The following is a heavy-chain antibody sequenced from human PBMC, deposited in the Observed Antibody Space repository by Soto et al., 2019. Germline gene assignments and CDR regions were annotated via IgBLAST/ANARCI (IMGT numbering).Heavy chain of an antibody. J-gene: IGHJ3*02. Sequence: ASVKVSCKASGYTFTSYGISWVRQARGQGLEWMGWISAYNGNTNYAQKLQGRVTMTTDTSTSTAYMELRSLRSDDTAVYYCARDPDYDFWSGDAFDIWGQGTMVTVSS. CDR1: GYTFTSYG. CDR2: ISAYNGNT. V-gene: IGHV1-18*04. D-gene: IGHD3-3*01. CDR3: ARDPDYDFWSGDAFDI.